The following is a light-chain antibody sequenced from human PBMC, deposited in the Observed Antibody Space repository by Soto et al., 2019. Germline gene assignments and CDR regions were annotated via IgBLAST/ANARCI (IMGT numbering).Light chain of an antibody. CDR2: EVS. V-gene: IGLV2-14*01. Sequence: QSVLTQPASVSGSPGQSITISCAGTSSDVGGYDYVSWYQHHPGKAPKLTIYEVSNRPSGVSNRFSGSKSGNPASLTISGLQAEDEAEYYCSYYTSSTAHLFGTGTKVTVL. J-gene: IGLJ1*01. CDR3: SYYTSSTAHL. CDR1: SSDVGGYDY.